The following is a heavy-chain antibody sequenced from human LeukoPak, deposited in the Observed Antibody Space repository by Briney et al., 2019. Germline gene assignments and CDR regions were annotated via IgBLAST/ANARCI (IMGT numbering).Heavy chain of an antibody. CDR3: AKALDYDILTGYYYDAFDI. J-gene: IGHJ3*02. Sequence: GGSLRLSCAASGSTFSSYAMSWVRQAPGKGLEWVSAISGSGGSTYYADSVKGRFTISRDNSKNTLYLQMNSLRAEDTAVYYCAKALDYDILTGYYYDAFDIWGQGTMVTVSS. CDR2: ISGSGGST. V-gene: IGHV3-23*01. CDR1: GSTFSSYA. D-gene: IGHD3-9*01.